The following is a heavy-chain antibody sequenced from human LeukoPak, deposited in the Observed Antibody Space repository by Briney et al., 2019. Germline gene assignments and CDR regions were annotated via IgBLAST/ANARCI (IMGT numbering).Heavy chain of an antibody. CDR2: ISGSGGST. V-gene: IGHV3-23*01. CDR1: GFTYSSYA. J-gene: IGHJ4*02. CDR3: TRNVCWRFYY. D-gene: IGHD2-8*01. Sequence: GGSLRLSCAASGFTYSSYAMSSVRQAPGKGLEWVSTISGSGGSTYYADSVKGRFTISRDNSKNTLYLQMNSLRAEDTAVYYCTRNVCWRFYYWGQGTLVSVSS.